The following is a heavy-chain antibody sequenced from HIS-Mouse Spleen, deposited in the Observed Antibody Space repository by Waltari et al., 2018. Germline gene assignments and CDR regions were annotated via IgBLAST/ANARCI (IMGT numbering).Heavy chain of an antibody. CDR3: ARGSSSFPDY. CDR2: ISSSSSYI. CDR1: GFTFSSYS. J-gene: IGHJ4*02. V-gene: IGHV3-21*01. Sequence: EVQLVESGGGLVKPGGSLRLSCAASGFTFSSYSMNWVRQAPGKGLGWVSSISSSSSYIYYADSVKGRFTISRDNAKNSLYLQMNSLRAEDTAVYYCARGSSSFPDYWGQGTLVTVSS. D-gene: IGHD6-6*01.